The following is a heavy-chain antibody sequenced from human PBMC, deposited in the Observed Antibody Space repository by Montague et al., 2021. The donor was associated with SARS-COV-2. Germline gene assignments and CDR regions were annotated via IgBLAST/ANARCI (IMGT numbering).Heavy chain of an antibody. D-gene: IGHD2/OR15-2a*01. Sequence: SETLSLTCSVSGDSITPYGDSIGGYFWSWIRQPAGKGLEWIGRIYANGNFDYNPSLNSRVSMSMDTSQQEFSMRLISVTAADTAVDYCARYSYYFGPGREKNGALDPWGQGILVTVSS. J-gene: IGHJ5*02. CDR1: GDSIGGYF. CDR3: ARYSYYFGPGREKNGALDP. V-gene: IGHV4-4*07. CDR2: IYANGNF.